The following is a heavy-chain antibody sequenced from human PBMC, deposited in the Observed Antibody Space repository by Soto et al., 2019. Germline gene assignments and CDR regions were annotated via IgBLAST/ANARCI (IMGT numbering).Heavy chain of an antibody. CDR3: AKDTGDCRSISCHPGNNWFEP. J-gene: IGHJ5*02. V-gene: IGHV3-30*18. Sequence: PVGSLRLSCAVSGFTFSSHGMHWVRHSPGKWLEWVAIISYDGSKKYYVDSVKGRFTISRDNSRNTLYLQMDSLRVEDTAVYHCAKDTGDCRSISCHPGNNWFEPWGQGTLVNVSS. CDR2: ISYDGSKK. CDR1: GFTFSSHG. D-gene: IGHD2-2*01.